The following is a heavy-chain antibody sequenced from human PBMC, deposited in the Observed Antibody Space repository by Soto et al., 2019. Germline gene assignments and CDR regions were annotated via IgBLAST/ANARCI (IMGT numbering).Heavy chain of an antibody. D-gene: IGHD2-15*01. V-gene: IGHV3-23*01. CDR3: AKIYRSCTYSNCYCRSPPDS. J-gene: IGHJ5*01. Sequence: EVQLLESGGGLVQPGGSLRLSCVASGFTFTSYAMTWVRQLPGKGLEWVSSVTNTGGITHYANSVKGRFTISRDNSKNTVYRQMNNTRAEDTAIYYCAKIYRSCTYSNCYCRSPPDSWGQGTLVTVSA. CDR2: VTNTGGIT. CDR1: GFTFTSYA.